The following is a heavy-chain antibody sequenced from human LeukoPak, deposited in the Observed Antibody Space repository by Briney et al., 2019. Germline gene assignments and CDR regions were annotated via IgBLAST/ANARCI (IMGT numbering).Heavy chain of an antibody. CDR3: ARGRWPSYYFDY. CDR2: IKQDEGEK. Sequence: TGGSLRLSCAASGFTFSSYWMSWVRQAPGKGLEWVANIKQDEGEKYYVDSVKGRFTISRDNAKNSLYLHMNSLRAEDTAVYYCARGRWPSYYFDYWGQGTLVTVSS. CDR1: GFTFSSYW. V-gene: IGHV3-7*01. D-gene: IGHD5-24*01. J-gene: IGHJ4*02.